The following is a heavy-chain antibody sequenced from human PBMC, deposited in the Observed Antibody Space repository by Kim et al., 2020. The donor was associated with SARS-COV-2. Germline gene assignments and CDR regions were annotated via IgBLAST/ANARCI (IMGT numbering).Heavy chain of an antibody. CDR2: IRNKANNYYT. CDR1: GFTFNDYY. D-gene: IGHD3-10*01. V-gene: IGHV3-72*01. Sequence: GGSLILSCAASGFTFNDYYMAWVRQAPGKGLEWVGLIRNKANNYYTEYDASVIGRFTVSRDDSNNSLYLQMNSLTTEDTAVYYCTRVLWPRLINYWGQGTLVTVSS. J-gene: IGHJ4*02. CDR3: TRVLWPRLINY.